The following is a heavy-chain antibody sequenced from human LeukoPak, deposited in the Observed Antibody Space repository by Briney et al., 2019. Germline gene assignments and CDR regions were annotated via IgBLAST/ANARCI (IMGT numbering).Heavy chain of an antibody. CDR1: GGSFSGYY. V-gene: IGHV4-34*01. CDR2: INHSGST. Sequence: SETLSLTCTVSGGSFSGYYWSWIRQPPGKGLEWIGEINHSGSTNYNPSLKSLVTISVDTSKNQFSLKLSSVTAADTAVYYCARISVARYYYYYGMDVWGQGTTVTVSS. CDR3: ARISVARYYYYYGMDV. J-gene: IGHJ6*02.